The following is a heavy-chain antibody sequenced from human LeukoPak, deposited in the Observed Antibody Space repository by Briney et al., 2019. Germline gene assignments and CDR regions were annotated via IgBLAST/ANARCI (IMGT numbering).Heavy chain of an antibody. V-gene: IGHV3-72*01. D-gene: IGHD3-3*01. CDR1: GFTFSDHY. J-gene: IGHJ4*02. CDR2: TRNKANSYTT. Sequence: GGSLRLSCAASGFTFSDHYMDWVRQAPGKGLEWVGRTRNKANSYTTEYAASVKGRFTISRDDSKNSLYLQMNSLKTEDTAVYSCARGDDFWSGYLFDYWGQGTLVTVSS. CDR3: ARGDDFWSGYLFDY.